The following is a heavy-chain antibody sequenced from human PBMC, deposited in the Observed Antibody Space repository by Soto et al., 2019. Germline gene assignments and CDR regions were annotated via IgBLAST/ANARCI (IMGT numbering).Heavy chain of an antibody. CDR1: GFTFSSYG. CDR2: ISYDGSNK. D-gene: IGHD3-3*01. J-gene: IGHJ6*02. Sequence: PGGSLRLSCAASGFTFSSYGMHWVRQAPGKGLEWVAVISYDGSNKYYADSVKGRFTISRDNSKNTLYLQMNSLRAEDTAVYYCAKDEHYDFWSGSYGMDVWGQGTTVTVSS. CDR3: AKDEHYDFWSGSYGMDV. V-gene: IGHV3-30*18.